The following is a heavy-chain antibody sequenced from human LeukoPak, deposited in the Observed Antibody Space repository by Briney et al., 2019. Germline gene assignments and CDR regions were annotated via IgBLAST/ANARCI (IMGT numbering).Heavy chain of an antibody. V-gene: IGHV3-9*01. CDR2: ISWNSGSI. D-gene: IGHD5-24*01. J-gene: IGHJ3*02. CDR3: AKARSATIPSEAFDI. Sequence: PGGSLRLSCAASGFTFDDYAMHWVRQARGKGLEWVSGISWNSGSIGYADSVKGRFTISRDNAKNSLYLQMNSLRAEDTALYYCAKARSATIPSEAFDIWGQGTMVTVSS. CDR1: GFTFDDYA.